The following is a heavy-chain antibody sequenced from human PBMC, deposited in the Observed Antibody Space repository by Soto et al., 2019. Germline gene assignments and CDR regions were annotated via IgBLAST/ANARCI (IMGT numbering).Heavy chain of an antibody. D-gene: IGHD2-15*01. Sequence: QVQLVQSGAEVKKPGASVKVSCKASGYTFSSYDINWVRQATGQGLEWMGWMNPNGVNRGYAQKFQGRVIMTSDTSITTAYMELRSLTSEDTAVYYCARGHSRIPGKAQDNWFDPWGQGTLVTVSS. J-gene: IGHJ5*02. V-gene: IGHV1-8*01. CDR3: ARGHSRIPGKAQDNWFDP. CDR1: GYTFSSYD. CDR2: MNPNGVNR.